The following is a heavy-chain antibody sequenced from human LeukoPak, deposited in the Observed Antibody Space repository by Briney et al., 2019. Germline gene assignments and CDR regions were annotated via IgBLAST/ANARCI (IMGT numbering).Heavy chain of an antibody. D-gene: IGHD3-22*01. CDR3: ARGSYYDRPSRSRVEY. CDR2: LYYSGST. V-gene: IGHV4-61*01. Sequence: PSETLSLTCTVSGGSVSSGSYYWSWIRQPPGKGLEWIGYLYYSGSTNYNPSLKSRVTISVVTSKNQFSLKLTSVTAADTAVYYCARGSYYDRPSRSRVEYWGQGTLVTVSS. J-gene: IGHJ4*02. CDR1: GGSVSSGSYY.